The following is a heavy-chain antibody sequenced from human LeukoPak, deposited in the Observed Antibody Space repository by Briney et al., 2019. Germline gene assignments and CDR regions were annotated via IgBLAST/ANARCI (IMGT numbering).Heavy chain of an antibody. Sequence: PGGSLRLSCAASGFTFSGFAMSWARQAPGKGLEWVSSTGNTGSTKYYADSVRGRFTISSDNSQNTLYLQMNNLRADDTALYYFARLYSSSSSDWGQGTLVTVSS. D-gene: IGHD6-6*01. CDR1: GFTFSGFA. J-gene: IGHJ4*02. CDR3: ARLYSSSSSD. V-gene: IGHV3-23*01. CDR2: TGNTGSTK.